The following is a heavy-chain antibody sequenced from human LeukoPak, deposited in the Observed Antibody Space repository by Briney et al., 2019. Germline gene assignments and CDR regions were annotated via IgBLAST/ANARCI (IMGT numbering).Heavy chain of an antibody. CDR2: FDPEDGET. J-gene: IGHJ4*02. V-gene: IGHV1-24*01. Sequence: ASVKVSCKASGYTFTGYYMHWVRQAPGKGLEWMGGFDPEDGETIYAQKFQGRVTMTEDTSTDTAYMELSSLRSEDTAVYYCATDRKWWFGELLSHFDYWGQGTLVTVSS. CDR1: GYTFTGYY. D-gene: IGHD3-10*01. CDR3: ATDRKWWFGELLSHFDY.